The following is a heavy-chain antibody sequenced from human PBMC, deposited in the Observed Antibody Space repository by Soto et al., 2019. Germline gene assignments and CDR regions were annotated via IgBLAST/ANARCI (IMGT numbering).Heavy chain of an antibody. CDR3: ARDGGYAYAPSYYFDY. D-gene: IGHD5-18*01. Sequence: PGGSLRLSCSASGFTVSSNYMSWVRQAPGKGLEWVSVIYSGGSTYYADSVKGRFTISRDNSKNTLYLQMNSLRAEDTAVYYCARDGGYAYAPSYYFDYWGQGTLVTVSS. CDR2: IYSGGST. CDR1: GFTVSSNY. J-gene: IGHJ4*02. V-gene: IGHV3-66*01.